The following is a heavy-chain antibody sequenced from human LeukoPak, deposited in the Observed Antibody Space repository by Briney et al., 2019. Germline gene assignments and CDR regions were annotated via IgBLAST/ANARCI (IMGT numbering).Heavy chain of an antibody. Sequence: SETLSLTCTVSGGSIRSSYYYWNWIRRPPGKGLEWIGYIYYNGNTNYSPSLKSRVTMSVDTSKNLFSLKVSSVTAADTAVYYCARGRSNYYGMDVWGQGTTVTVSS. CDR2: IYYNGNT. V-gene: IGHV4-61*01. CDR3: ARGRSNYYGMDV. CDR1: GGSIRSSYYY. D-gene: IGHD3-10*01. J-gene: IGHJ6*02.